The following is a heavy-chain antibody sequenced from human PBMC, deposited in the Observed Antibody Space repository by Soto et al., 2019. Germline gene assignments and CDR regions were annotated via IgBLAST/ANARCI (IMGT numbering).Heavy chain of an antibody. CDR2: ISNNGAHT. D-gene: IGHD6-25*01. V-gene: IGHV3-64*01. J-gene: IGHJ6*03. CDR1: GFTCSNYE. CDR3: ARRGYGSGWPNVYMDV. Sequence: EAQLVESGGGLVQPGGSLRLSCAASGFTCSNYEMHWVRQVPGKGLEYVSGISNNGAHTDYAKSVKGRFTISRDNSENTLYLQMGTLRTENMALYYCARRGYGSGWPNVYMDVWGKGTTVTVSS.